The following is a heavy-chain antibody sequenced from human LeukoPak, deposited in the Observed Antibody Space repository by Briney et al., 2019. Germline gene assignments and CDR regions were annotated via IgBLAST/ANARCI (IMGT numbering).Heavy chain of an antibody. Sequence: SQTLSLTCAISGDSVSISSVTWNWIRQSPSRGLEWLGRTYYRSTWYNDYAVSVRGRITVSPDTSKNQFSLHLNSVTPEDTAVYYCARRLTQYDCFDPWGQGILVIVSS. CDR1: GDSVSISSVT. J-gene: IGHJ5*02. D-gene: IGHD2-2*01. V-gene: IGHV6-1*01. CDR3: ARRLTQYDCFDP. CDR2: TYYRSTWYN.